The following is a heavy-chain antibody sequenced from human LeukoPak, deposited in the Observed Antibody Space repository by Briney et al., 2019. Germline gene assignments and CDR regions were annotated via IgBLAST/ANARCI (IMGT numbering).Heavy chain of an antibody. CDR3: ATFSYSSSWYVGAFDI. J-gene: IGHJ3*02. Sequence: SVKVSCKASGGTFSSYAISWVRQAPGQGLEWMGGIIPIFGTANYAQKFQGRVTITADKSTSTAYMELSSLRSEDTAVYYCATFSYSSSWYVGAFDIWGQGTMVTVSS. D-gene: IGHD6-13*01. CDR1: GGTFSSYA. V-gene: IGHV1-69*06. CDR2: IIPIFGTA.